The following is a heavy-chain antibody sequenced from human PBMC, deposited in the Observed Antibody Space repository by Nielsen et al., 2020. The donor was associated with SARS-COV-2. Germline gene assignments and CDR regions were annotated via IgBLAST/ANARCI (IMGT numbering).Heavy chain of an antibody. V-gene: IGHV3-30*18. D-gene: IGHD3-10*01. CDR2: ISYDGSNK. CDR3: AKDLGFGELIYGMDV. J-gene: IGHJ6*02. Sequence: LKISCAASGFTFSSYGMHWVRQAPGKGLEWVAVISYDGSNKYYADSVKGRFTISRDNSKNTLYLQMNSLRAEDTAVYYCAKDLGFGELIYGMDVWGQGTTVTVSS. CDR1: GFTFSSYG.